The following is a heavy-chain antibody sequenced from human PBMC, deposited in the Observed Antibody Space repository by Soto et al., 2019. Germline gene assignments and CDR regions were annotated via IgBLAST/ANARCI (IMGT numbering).Heavy chain of an antibody. V-gene: IGHV4-31*03. D-gene: IGHD3-3*01. J-gene: IGHJ6*02. CDR3: ARGGGTIFGVVIINYYGMDV. Sequence: PSETLSLTCTVSGGSISSSGYYWSWIRQHPGKGMEWIGYIFYSGSAYYNPSLSSRVSISVDTSKNQFSLKLSSVTAADTAVYYCARGGGTIFGVVIINYYGMDVWGQGTTVTVSS. CDR2: IFYSGSA. CDR1: GGSISSSGYY.